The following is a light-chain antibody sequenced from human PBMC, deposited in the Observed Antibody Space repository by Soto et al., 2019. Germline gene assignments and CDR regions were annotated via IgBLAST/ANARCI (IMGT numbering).Light chain of an antibody. V-gene: IGKV4-1*01. J-gene: IGKJ5*01. CDR3: QQYYGTPIT. CDR1: QTVLYSSNNKNY. CDR2: WAS. Sequence: DIVRTQSPDSLAVSLGERATINCKSSQTVLYSSNNKNYLAWFQQKPGQPPKLLIYWASTRESGVPDRFSGSGSGTDFTLTISSLQAEDVAVYYCQQYYGTPITFGQGTRLEMK.